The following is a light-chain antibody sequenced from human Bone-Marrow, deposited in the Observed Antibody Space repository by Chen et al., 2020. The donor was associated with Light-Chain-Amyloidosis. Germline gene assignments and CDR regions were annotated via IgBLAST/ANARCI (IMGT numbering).Light chain of an antibody. CDR3: QQYNSYWGVT. Sequence: DIQMTQSPSTLSASVGDRVTITCRASQSISSWLAWYQQKPGKAPKLLIYDASSLESGVPSRFSGSGSGTEFTLTISSLQPDDFATYYCQQYNSYWGVTFGPGIKVDIK. J-gene: IGKJ3*01. V-gene: IGKV1-5*01. CDR1: QSISSW. CDR2: DAS.